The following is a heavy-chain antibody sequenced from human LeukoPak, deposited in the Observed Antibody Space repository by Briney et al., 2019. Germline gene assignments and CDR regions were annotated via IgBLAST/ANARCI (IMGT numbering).Heavy chain of an antibody. V-gene: IGHV4-34*01. Sequence: SETLSLTCAVYGGSFSGYYWSWIRRPPGKGLEWIGEINHSGSTNYNPSLKSRVTISVDTSKNQFSLKLSSVTAADTAVYYCARGLNRPLLGYCSSTSCYTYYYGMDVWGQGTTVTVSS. CDR2: INHSGST. J-gene: IGHJ6*02. D-gene: IGHD2-2*02. CDR3: ARGLNRPLLGYCSSTSCYTYYYGMDV. CDR1: GGSFSGYY.